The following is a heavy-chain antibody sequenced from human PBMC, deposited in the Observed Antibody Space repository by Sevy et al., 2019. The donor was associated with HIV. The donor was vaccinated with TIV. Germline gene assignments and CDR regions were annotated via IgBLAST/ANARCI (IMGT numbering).Heavy chain of an antibody. D-gene: IGHD1-7*01. CDR3: ARDGGGGTTNSGMDV. CDR1: GYTFTGDY. Sequence: ASVKVSCKASGYTFTGDYLHWVRQAPGQGLEWMGRVYPNSGGTNYARKFQGRVTMTRHTSISTAYMERSRLRFDDTAVYYCARDGGGGTTNSGMDVWGQGTTVTVSS. CDR2: VYPNSGGT. V-gene: IGHV1-2*06. J-gene: IGHJ6*02.